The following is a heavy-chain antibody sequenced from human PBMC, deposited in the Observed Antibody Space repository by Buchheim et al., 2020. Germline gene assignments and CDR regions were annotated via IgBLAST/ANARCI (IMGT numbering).Heavy chain of an antibody. D-gene: IGHD6-13*01. V-gene: IGHV3-74*01. Sequence: DVQLVESGGGLVQPGGSLRLSCAASGFTFSMYWMHWVRQAPGKGLVWVARIKSDGSTTNYADSVKGRFTISRDNAKNTLYLQMNGLRAEDTAVYYCAKHRIPQVAPGYDAFDIWGQGA. CDR2: IKSDGSTT. CDR1: GFTFSMYW. CDR3: AKHRIPQVAPGYDAFDI. J-gene: IGHJ3*02.